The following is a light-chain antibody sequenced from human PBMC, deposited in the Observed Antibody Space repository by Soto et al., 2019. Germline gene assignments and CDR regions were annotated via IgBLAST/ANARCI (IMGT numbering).Light chain of an antibody. CDR2: DVS. J-gene: IGLJ2*01. CDR3: SSYTSSSTDVV. CDR1: SSDVGGYNY. V-gene: IGLV2-14*01. Sequence: QSALTQPASVSGSPGQSITISCTGTSSDVGGYNYVSWYQQHPGKAPKLMIYDVSNRPSGVSNRFSGSKSGNTASLTISGLQAEDEDDYYCSSYTSSSTDVVFVRGTKLTVL.